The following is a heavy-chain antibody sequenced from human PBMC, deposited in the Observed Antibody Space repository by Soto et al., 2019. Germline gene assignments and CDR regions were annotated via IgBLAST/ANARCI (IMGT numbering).Heavy chain of an antibody. CDR2: IWYDGSNK. J-gene: IGHJ4*02. V-gene: IGHV3-33*01. CDR1: GFTFSSYG. D-gene: IGHD3-3*01. CDR3: ARGFGVYYDFWSGYPNTDY. Sequence: GGSLRLSCAASGFTFSSYGMHWVRQAPGKGLEWVAVIWYDGSNKYYADSVKGRFTISRDNSKNTLHLQMNSLRADDTAVYYCARGFGVYYDFWSGYPNTDYWGQGTLVTVSS.